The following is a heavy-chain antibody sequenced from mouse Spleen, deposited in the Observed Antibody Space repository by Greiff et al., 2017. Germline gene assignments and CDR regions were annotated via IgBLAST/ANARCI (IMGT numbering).Heavy chain of an antibody. J-gene: IGHJ2*01. CDR3: ARALYGSYYFDY. Sequence: QVQLQQPGAELVMPGASVKLSCKASGYTFTSYWMHWVKQRPGQGLEWIGEIDPSDSYTNYNQKFKGKATLTVDKSSSTAYMPLSSLTSEDSAVYYCARALYGSYYFDYWGQGTTLTVSS. V-gene: IGHV1-69*01. CDR1: GYTFTSYW. D-gene: IGHD1-1*01. CDR2: IDPSDSYT.